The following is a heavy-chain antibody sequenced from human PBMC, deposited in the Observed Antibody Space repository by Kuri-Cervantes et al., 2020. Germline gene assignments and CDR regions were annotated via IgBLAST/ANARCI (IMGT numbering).Heavy chain of an antibody. J-gene: IGHJ6*03. CDR1: GFTVSSNY. D-gene: IGHD1-1*01. CDR2: IYSGGST. V-gene: IGHV3-53*01. Sequence: GESLKISCAASGFTVSSNYMSWVRQAPGKGLEWVSVIYSGGSTYYADSVKGRFTISRDNSKNTLYLQMNNLRAEDTAVYYCAKDMRYPMDVWGKGTTVTISS. CDR3: AKDMRYPMDV.